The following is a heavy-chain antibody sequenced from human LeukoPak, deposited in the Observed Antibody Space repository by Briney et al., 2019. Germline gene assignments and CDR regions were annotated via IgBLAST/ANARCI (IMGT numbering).Heavy chain of an antibody. CDR3: ARYIYGDYAYYFDY. J-gene: IGHJ4*02. CDR1: GYSISSGYY. V-gene: IGHV4-38-2*02. CDR2: IYHSGST. Sequence: PSETLSLTCTVSGYSISSGYYWGWIRQPPGKGLEWIGSIYHSGSTYYNPSLKSRVTISVDTSKNQFSLKLSSVTAADTAVYYCARYIYGDYAYYFDYWGQGTLVTVSS. D-gene: IGHD4-17*01.